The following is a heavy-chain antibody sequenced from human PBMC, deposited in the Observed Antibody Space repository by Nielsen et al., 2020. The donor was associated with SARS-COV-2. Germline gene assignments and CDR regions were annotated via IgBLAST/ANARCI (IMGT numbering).Heavy chain of an antibody. CDR1: GGSFSGYY. V-gene: IGHV4-34*01. D-gene: IGHD6-19*01. CDR3: ARGIAVAGT. CDR2: INHSGST. Sequence: SETLSLTCAVYGGSFSGYYWSWIRQPPGKGLEWIGEINHSGSTNYNPSLKSRVTISVDTSKNQFSLKLSSVTAADTAVYYCARGIAVAGTWGQGTLVTVSS. J-gene: IGHJ5*02.